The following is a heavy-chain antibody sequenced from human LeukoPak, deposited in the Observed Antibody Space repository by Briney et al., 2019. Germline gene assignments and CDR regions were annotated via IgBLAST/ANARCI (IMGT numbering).Heavy chain of an antibody. V-gene: IGHV3-21*01. CDR2: ISTMSNYI. J-gene: IGHJ5*02. CDR3: SRDRLGGLDL. CDR1: GFDFSTYA. D-gene: IGHD5-12*01. Sequence: GGSLRLSCAASGFDFSTYAINWVRQGPGKGLEWVSSISTMSNYIFYGDSVKGRFTISRDSAKNSVYLQMNSLRPKDTAVYYCSRDRLGGLDLWGQGTLVTVSS.